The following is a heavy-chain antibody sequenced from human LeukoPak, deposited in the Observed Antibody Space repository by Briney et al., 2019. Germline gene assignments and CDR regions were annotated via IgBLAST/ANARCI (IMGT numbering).Heavy chain of an antibody. D-gene: IGHD6-6*01. J-gene: IGHJ4*02. CDR1: GFTFTAYT. Sequence: GGSLRLSCAASGFTFTAYTMNWVRQAPGKGLEWVSSISSSSTYIYYADSVKGRFTISRDDAKNSLYLQMNSLRGDDTALYYCARGESRQVDWGQGTLVTVSS. V-gene: IGHV3-21*01. CDR3: ARGESRQVD. CDR2: ISSSSTYI.